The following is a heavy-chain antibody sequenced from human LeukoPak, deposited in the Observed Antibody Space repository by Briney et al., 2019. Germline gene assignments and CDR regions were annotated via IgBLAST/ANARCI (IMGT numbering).Heavy chain of an antibody. CDR3: ARGHYYDSSGYYFNWFDP. CDR1: GYTFTSYD. D-gene: IGHD3-22*01. CDR2: MNPNSGNT. J-gene: IGHJ5*02. Sequence: ASVKVSCKASGYTFTSYDINWVRQATGQGLEWMGWMNPNSGNTGYAQKFQGRVTMTRNTSISTAYMELSSLRSEDMAVYYCARGHYYDSSGYYFNWFDPWGQGTLVTVSS. V-gene: IGHV1-8*01.